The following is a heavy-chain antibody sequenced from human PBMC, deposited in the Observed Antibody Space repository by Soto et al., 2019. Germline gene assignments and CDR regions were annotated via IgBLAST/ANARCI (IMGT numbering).Heavy chain of an antibody. CDR1: GGTLDSQG. J-gene: IGHJ3*02. D-gene: IGHD1-26*01. CDR2: ITPVSETA. Sequence: QVQLVQSGAEVQKPGSSVKVPCKASGGTLDSQGISWFRQAPGQGLEWMGRITPVSETANYAQRFQGRVTITADKSTSTAYMELSGLKSDDTAVYYCARGRLTATKSGARGAFEIWGQGTMIIVSS. V-gene: IGHV1-69*06. CDR3: ARGRLTATKSGARGAFEI.